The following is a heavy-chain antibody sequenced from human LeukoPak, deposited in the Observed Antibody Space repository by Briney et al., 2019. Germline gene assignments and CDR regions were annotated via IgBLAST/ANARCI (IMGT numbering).Heavy chain of an antibody. CDR2: IYYNGST. CDR3: AATRGYCSGGSCLLRYYYYYIDV. V-gene: IGHV4-59*01. Sequence: SETLSLTCTVSGCSLSSCYWSWIRQPPARELEGSGWIYYNGSTTYNTSLKSRFTIAVETSKNKLSLQLISVVAAATTVNYCAATRGYCSGGSCLLRYYYYYIDVWGKGTTVTVSS. D-gene: IGHD2-15*01. CDR1: GCSLSSCY. J-gene: IGHJ6*03.